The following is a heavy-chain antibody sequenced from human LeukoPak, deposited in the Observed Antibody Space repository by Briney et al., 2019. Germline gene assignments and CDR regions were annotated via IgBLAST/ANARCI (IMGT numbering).Heavy chain of an antibody. D-gene: IGHD5/OR15-5a*01. J-gene: IGHJ6*02. CDR2: FDPEDGET. V-gene: IGHV1-24*01. CDR3: ATAVSTPAYYYYGMDV. Sequence: ASVKVSCKVSGYTLTELSMHWVRQAPGKGLEWMGGFDPEDGETIYAQKFQGRVTMTEDTSTDTAYMELSSLRSEDTAVYYCATAVSTPAYYYYGMDVWGQGTTVTVSS. CDR1: GYTLTELS.